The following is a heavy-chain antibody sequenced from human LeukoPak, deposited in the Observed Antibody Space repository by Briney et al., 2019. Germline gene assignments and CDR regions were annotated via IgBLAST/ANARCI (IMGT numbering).Heavy chain of an antibody. CDR3: AKYGNSAWNDAFDI. CDR1: GFTFSSYA. J-gene: IGHJ3*02. Sequence: GGSLRLSCTASGFTFSSYAMNWVRQAPGKGLEWVSAISPSADSTSYAESVKGRFAISRDNSKSTVYMQMNSLRAEDTAVYYCAKYGNSAWNDAFDIWGQGTMVTVSS. D-gene: IGHD6-19*01. CDR2: ISPSADST. V-gene: IGHV3-23*01.